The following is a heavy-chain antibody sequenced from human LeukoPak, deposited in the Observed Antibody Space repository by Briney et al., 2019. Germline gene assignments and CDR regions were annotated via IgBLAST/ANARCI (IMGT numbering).Heavy chain of an antibody. Sequence: SETLSLTCAVYGGSFSGYYWSWIRQPPGKGLEWIGEINRSGSTNYNPSLKSRVTISVDTSKNQFSLKLSSVTAADTAVYYCARWKLRLKGYYYYGMDVWGQGTTVTVSS. V-gene: IGHV4-34*01. CDR3: ARWKLRLKGYYYYGMDV. J-gene: IGHJ6*02. D-gene: IGHD1-7*01. CDR1: GGSFSGYY. CDR2: INRSGST.